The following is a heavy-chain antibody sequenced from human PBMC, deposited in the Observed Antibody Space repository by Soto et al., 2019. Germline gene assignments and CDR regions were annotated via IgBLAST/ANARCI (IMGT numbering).Heavy chain of an antibody. V-gene: IGHV4-59*01. CDR1: GGSITSYY. J-gene: IGHJ4*02. CDR2: VVHSGIT. CDR3: ARDQNGSTYFDY. Sequence: SETLSLTCTVSGGSITSYYWSWIRQPPGKGLEWIGYVVHSGITGXXPALKSRVXISVDAAKNLFXLKLIXFTSADTAVYYCARDQNGSTYFDYWGKGTLVTVSS. D-gene: IGHD1-26*01.